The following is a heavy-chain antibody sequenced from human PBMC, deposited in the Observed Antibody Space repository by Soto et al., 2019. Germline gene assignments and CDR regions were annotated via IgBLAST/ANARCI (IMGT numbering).Heavy chain of an antibody. CDR2: IKQDGSEK. D-gene: IGHD3-10*01. CDR1: GFTFSSYW. J-gene: IGHJ6*03. V-gene: IGHV3-7*01. Sequence: EVQLVESGGGLVQPGGSLRLSCAASGFTFSSYWMSWVRQAPGKGLEWVANIKQDGSEKYYVDSVKGRFTISRDNAKKSLYLQMNSLRAEATAVYSCARNQITMVRGVIITLPYYYSYMDVWGKGTRSPSP. CDR3: ARNQITMVRGVIITLPYYYSYMDV.